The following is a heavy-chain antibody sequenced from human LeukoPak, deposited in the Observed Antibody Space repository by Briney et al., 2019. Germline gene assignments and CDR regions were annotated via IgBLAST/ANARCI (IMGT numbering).Heavy chain of an antibody. CDR2: INHSGST. V-gene: IGHV4-34*01. J-gene: IGHJ4*02. CDR3: ASRGIVATDVRY. D-gene: IGHD5-12*01. CDR1: GGSFSGYY. Sequence: SETLSLTCAAYGGSFSGYYWSWIRQPPGKGLEWIGGINHSGSTNYNPSLKSRVTISVDTSKNQFSLKLSSVTAADTAVYYCASRGIVATDVRYWGQGTLVTVSS.